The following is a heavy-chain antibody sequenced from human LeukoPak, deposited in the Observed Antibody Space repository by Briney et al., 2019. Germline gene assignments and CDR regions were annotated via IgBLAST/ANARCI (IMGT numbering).Heavy chain of an antibody. CDR2: IYYGGST. CDR3: ARAGSAAAGLFDY. CDR1: GGSISSGGYY. V-gene: IGHV4-31*11. J-gene: IGHJ4*02. D-gene: IGHD6-13*01. Sequence: SETLSLTCAVSGGSISSGGYYWTWIRQHPGKGLEWIGYIYYGGSTYYNPSLKSRVTISVDTSKNHSSLKLSSLTAADTAVYYCARAGSAAAGLFDYWGQGTLVTVSS.